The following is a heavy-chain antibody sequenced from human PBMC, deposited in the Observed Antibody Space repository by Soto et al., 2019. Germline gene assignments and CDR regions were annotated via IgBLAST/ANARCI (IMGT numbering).Heavy chain of an antibody. CDR2: ISGSGGST. J-gene: IGHJ4*02. V-gene: IGHV3-23*01. CDR1: GFTFSSYA. CDR3: AKADYSSGYPRPYHFEY. Sequence: GGSLRLSCAASGFTFSSYAMSWVRQAPGKGLEWVSAISGSGGSTYYADSVKGRFTISRDNSKNTLYLQMNSLRAEDTAVYYCAKADYSSGYPRPYHFEYWGQGTLVTVYS. D-gene: IGHD3-22*01.